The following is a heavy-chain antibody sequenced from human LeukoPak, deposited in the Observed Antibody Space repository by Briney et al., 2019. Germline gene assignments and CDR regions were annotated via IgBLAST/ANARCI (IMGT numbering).Heavy chain of an antibody. Sequence: GRSLRLSCAASGFTFSSYGMHWVRQAPGKGLEWVAVIWYDGSNKYYADSVKGRFTISRDNSKNTLYLQMNSLRAEDTAVYYCARVRYSYGSFFFYDFWGQGTLVTVSS. CDR1: GFTFSSYG. D-gene: IGHD5-18*01. V-gene: IGHV3-33*01. J-gene: IGHJ4*02. CDR3: ARVRYSYGSFFFYDF. CDR2: IWYDGSNK.